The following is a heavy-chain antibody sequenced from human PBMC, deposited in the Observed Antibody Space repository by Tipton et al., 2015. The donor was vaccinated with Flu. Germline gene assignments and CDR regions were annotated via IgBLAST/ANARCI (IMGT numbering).Heavy chain of an antibody. CDR1: GEALASNYI. J-gene: IGHJ5*02. D-gene: IGHD4-11*01. CDR2: IHRSGTT. V-gene: IGHV4-38-2*01. CDR3: ARRDYSNYVSDPKSWFDP. Sequence: GEALASNYIWGWIRQPPGQGLEWIGNIHRSGTTYIYPSLKSRATISIDKSKNQFSLRVFSVTAADMAVYYCARRDYSNYVSDPKSWFDPWGQGTLVAVSS.